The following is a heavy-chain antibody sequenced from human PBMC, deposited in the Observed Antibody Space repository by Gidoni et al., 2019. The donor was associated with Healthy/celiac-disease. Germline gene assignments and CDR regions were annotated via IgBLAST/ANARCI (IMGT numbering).Heavy chain of an antibody. V-gene: IGHV1-8*01. J-gene: IGHJ4*02. D-gene: IGHD1-26*01. CDR2: MNPNSGNT. CDR3: ARGQLSRSVGATTGVDY. Sequence: QVQLVQSGAEVKKPGASGKVSCKASGYTFTSSDSNWLRQATGLGLEWMGWMNPNSGNTGYAQKFQGRVTMTRNTTISTAYMELSSLRSEDTAVYYCARGQLSRSVGATTGVDYWGQGTLVTVSS. CDR1: GYTFTSSD.